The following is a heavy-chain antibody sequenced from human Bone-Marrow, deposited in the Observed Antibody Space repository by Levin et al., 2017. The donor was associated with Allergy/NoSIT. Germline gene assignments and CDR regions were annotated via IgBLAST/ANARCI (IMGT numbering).Heavy chain of an antibody. CDR1: GFTFNTYS. D-gene: IGHD2-15*01. J-gene: IGHJ6*03. V-gene: IGHV3-48*02. Sequence: LSGGSLRLSCAASGFTFNTYSISWVRQAPGKGLEWVSFISHTGDTVYNADSVKGRFTISKDNARNSVFVQFNSLRDDDTAVYYCGRDRGHCSGGRCYRYMDVWGKGTTVTVSS. CDR3: GRDRGHCSGGRCYRYMDV. CDR2: ISHTGDTV.